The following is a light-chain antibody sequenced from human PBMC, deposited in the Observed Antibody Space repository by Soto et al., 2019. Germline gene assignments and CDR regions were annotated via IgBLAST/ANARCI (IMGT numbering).Light chain of an antibody. Sequence: IVLTHSPGTLSLSPGERATLSCRSSQSVSGRYLAWYQQKPGQAPRLLIYGASSRATGIPDRFSGGGSGTDFTLTISRLEPEDFAVYFCQQYETSPTTFGQGTKVDIK. J-gene: IGKJ1*01. CDR2: GAS. CDR1: QSVSGRY. V-gene: IGKV3-20*01. CDR3: QQYETSPTT.